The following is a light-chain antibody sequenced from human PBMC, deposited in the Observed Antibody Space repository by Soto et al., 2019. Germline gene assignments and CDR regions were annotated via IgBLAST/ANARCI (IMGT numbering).Light chain of an antibody. CDR2: RNN. CDR1: SSNIGSNT. CDR3: AAWNDSLNGPV. Sequence: QSVLTQPPSASGTPGQRFTISCSGSSSNIGSNTVNWYQQLPGTAPKLLIYRNNQRPSGVPDRFSGSKSGTSASLAISGLQSEDEAAYYCAAWNDSLNGPVFGGGTKLTVL. J-gene: IGLJ2*01. V-gene: IGLV1-44*01.